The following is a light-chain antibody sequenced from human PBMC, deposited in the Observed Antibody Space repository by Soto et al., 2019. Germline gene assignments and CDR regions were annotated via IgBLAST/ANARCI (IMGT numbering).Light chain of an antibody. V-gene: IGKV3-20*01. Sequence: EIVLTQSPGTLSLSPGDRATLSCRASQSVSTSYLAWYQQNLGQAPRLLIYGASSRATGIPFRFSGNGSGTDFTLTISRLEPEDFAVFYCHQYGSTPFTFGPGTKVDIK. CDR3: HQYGSTPFT. J-gene: IGKJ3*01. CDR2: GAS. CDR1: QSVSTSY.